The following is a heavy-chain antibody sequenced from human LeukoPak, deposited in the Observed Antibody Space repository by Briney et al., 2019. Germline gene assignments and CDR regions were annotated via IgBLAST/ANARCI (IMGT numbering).Heavy chain of an antibody. Sequence: GGSLRLPCAASGFTFSSYSMNWVRQAPGKGLEWVSYISSSSSTIYYADSVKGRFTISRDNAKNSLYLQMNSLRAEDTAVYYCATVRGVFDYWGQGTLVTVSS. V-gene: IGHV3-48*01. CDR3: ATVRGVFDY. CDR1: GFTFSSYS. D-gene: IGHD3-10*01. CDR2: ISSSSSTI. J-gene: IGHJ4*02.